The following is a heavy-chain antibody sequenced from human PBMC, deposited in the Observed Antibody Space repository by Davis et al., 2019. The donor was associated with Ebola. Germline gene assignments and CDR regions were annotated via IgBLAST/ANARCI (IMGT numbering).Heavy chain of an antibody. V-gene: IGHV1-18*01. J-gene: IGHJ4*02. CDR2: ISAYNGNT. Sequence: ASVKVSCKASGYTFTSYGISWVRQAPGQGLEWMGWISAYNGNTNYAQKLQGRVTMTTDTSTSTAYMELSSLRSEDTAVYYCASARFRELLEDYWGQGTLVTVSS. CDR1: GYTFTSYG. CDR3: ASARFRELLEDY. D-gene: IGHD3-10*01.